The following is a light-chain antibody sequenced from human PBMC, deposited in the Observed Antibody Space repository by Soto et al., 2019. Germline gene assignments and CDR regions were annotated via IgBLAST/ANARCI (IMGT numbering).Light chain of an antibody. CDR1: SSDVGSYHL. J-gene: IGLJ1*01. CDR3: CSYAGSSTFV. V-gene: IGLV2-23*01. CDR2: EGS. Sequence: QSALTQPAYVSGSPGQSITISCTGTSSDVGSYHLVSWYQHHPGKAPKLMIYEGSKRPSGVSNRFSGSKSGNTASLTISGLQAEDEADYYCCSYAGSSTFVFGTGTKLTVL.